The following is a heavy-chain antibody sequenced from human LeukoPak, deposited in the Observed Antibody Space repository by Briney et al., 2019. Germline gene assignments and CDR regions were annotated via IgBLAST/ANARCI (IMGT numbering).Heavy chain of an antibody. D-gene: IGHD5-24*01. Sequence: PSETLSLTCTVSGGSISSSSYYWGWIRQPPGKGLEWIGSIYYSGSTHYNPSLKSRVTISVDTSKNQFSLKLSSVTAADTAVYYCARCAHRWLQPFDYWGQGTLVTVSS. CDR1: GGSISSSSYY. J-gene: IGHJ4*02. V-gene: IGHV4-39*07. CDR2: IYYSGST. CDR3: ARCAHRWLQPFDY.